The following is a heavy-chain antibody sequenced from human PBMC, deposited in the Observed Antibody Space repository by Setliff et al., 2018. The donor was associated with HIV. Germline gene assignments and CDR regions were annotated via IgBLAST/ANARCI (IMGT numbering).Heavy chain of an antibody. D-gene: IGHD3-16*01. CDR2: INPHNDNT. CDR3: ARIWGIPPLYYFDY. CDR1: VHLHQIL. J-gene: IGHJ4*02. V-gene: IGHV1-3*01. Sequence: ASVKVFLQGFRVHLHQILYTVSATGLRTRTWWLGCINPHNDNTHKPQKFQGRVTFTRDTSASAAYMDLSSLRSEDTAVYYCARIWGIPPLYYFDYWGQGTLVTVSS.